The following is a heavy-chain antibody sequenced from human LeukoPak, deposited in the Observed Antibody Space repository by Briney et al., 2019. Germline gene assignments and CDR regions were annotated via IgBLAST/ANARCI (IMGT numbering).Heavy chain of an antibody. Sequence: PSETLSLTFTVSAPSISSGGYYWRWLRQHPGKGLEWIGYIYYSGSTYYTPGLKSRVTISVDASKYQFSLKMSSVTAAGTAVYYCARDSAYDYDSSGYYDSCFDPWGQGTLVTVSS. CDR2: IYYSGST. D-gene: IGHD3-22*01. CDR1: APSISSGGYY. CDR3: ARDSAYDYDSSGYYDSCFDP. J-gene: IGHJ5*02. V-gene: IGHV4-31*03.